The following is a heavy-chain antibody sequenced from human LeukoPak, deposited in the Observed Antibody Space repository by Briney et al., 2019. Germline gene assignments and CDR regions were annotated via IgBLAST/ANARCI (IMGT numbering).Heavy chain of an antibody. V-gene: IGHV3-23*01. Sequence: GGSLRLSRAASGFTFSSYAMSWVRQAPGKGLEWVSAISGSGGSTYYADSVKGRFTISRDNSKNTLYLQMNSLRAEDTAVYYCAKADDYGGSGDAFDIWGQGTMVTVSS. D-gene: IGHD4-23*01. J-gene: IGHJ3*02. CDR2: ISGSGGST. CDR3: AKADDYGGSGDAFDI. CDR1: GFTFSSYA.